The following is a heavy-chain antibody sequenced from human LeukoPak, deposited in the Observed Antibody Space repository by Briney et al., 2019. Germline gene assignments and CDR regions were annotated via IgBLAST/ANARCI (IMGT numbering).Heavy chain of an antibody. CDR3: ARGLGAYGGNSFDS. V-gene: IGHV4-34*01. J-gene: IGHJ4*02. CDR1: GGSFSGYY. D-gene: IGHD4-23*01. CDR2: IKHSGSS. Sequence: SSETLSLTCAVYGGSFSGYYWSWIRQPPGKGLEWIGQIKHSGSSDYNPSLKGRVTISVDTSKNQFSLRLTSVTAADTAVYYCARGLGAYGGNSFDSWGQGTLVTVPS.